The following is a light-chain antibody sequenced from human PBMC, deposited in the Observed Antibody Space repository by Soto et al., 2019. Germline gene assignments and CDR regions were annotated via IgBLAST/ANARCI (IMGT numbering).Light chain of an antibody. J-gene: IGKJ2*01. V-gene: IGKV1-39*01. Sequence: DIQMTQSPSSLSASVGDRVTIPCRASQSISRFLNWYQHKPGKAPKLLIYAAYTLQSGVPPRFSGSGSGTDFTLTISSLQPEDFATYHCQQSYDTPYTFGQGTKLQIK. CDR1: QSISRF. CDR2: AAY. CDR3: QQSYDTPYT.